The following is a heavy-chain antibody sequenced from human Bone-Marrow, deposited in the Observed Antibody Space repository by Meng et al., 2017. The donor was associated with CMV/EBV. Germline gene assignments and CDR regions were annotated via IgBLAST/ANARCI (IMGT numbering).Heavy chain of an antibody. J-gene: IGHJ4*02. CDR1: GFTFNNYW. V-gene: IGHV3-7*01. CDR3: ATSSNKCLDN. CDR2: IQQNGNEE. D-gene: IGHD2-2*01. Sequence: GESLKISCAVSGFTFNNYWMSWVRQAPGKGLEWVANIQQNGNEEYYVPSVRGRFTISRDNAKSSLLLQMNNLRVEDTAVYYCATSSNKCLDNWGQGTLVTVSS.